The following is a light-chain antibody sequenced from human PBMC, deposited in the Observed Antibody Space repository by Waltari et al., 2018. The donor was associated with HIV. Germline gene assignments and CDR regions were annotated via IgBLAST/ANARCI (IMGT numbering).Light chain of an antibody. CDR3: QQYGSSTYS. J-gene: IGKJ2*03. V-gene: IGKV3-20*01. CDR2: GAS. CDR1: QTLSNQF. Sequence: SCRAPQTLSNQFLAWYHQKPGQAPRLLISGASRRATGIPDRVSGGGSGTDFTLTISRLEPEDFAMYYCQQYGSSTYSFGQGTKLEIK.